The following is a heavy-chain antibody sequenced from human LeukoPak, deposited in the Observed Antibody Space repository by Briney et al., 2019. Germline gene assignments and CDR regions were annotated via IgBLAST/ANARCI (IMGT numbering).Heavy chain of an antibody. J-gene: IGHJ6*02. CDR3: AKGLWDYYGSGIMYYTMDV. CDR1: GFTFSNYV. Sequence: QTGGSLRLSCAASGFTFSNYVMGWVRQAPGKGLEWVSTISGSGGGTYYADSVKGRFTVSRDNSKNTLYMQMNSLRAEDTAVYYCAKGLWDYYGSGIMYYTMDVWGQGTTVTVSS. V-gene: IGHV3-23*01. D-gene: IGHD3-10*01. CDR2: ISGSGGGT.